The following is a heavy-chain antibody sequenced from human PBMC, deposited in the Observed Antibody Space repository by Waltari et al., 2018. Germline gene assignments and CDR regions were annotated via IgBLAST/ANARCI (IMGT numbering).Heavy chain of an antibody. CDR1: GYTLTSYD. CDR3: ARVWTKPGRRYDY. V-gene: IGHV1-8*01. D-gene: IGHD1-1*01. Sequence: VQLVQSGAEVRKPGASVRVSCQASGYTLTSYDINWVRQAPGQGLEGVAWMNPKNGNTGFAQKFQGRLTMTSDTSTNTAYMDLSSLTSADTAMYYCARVWTKPGRRYDYWGQGTLVTVTS. J-gene: IGHJ4*02. CDR2: MNPKNGNT.